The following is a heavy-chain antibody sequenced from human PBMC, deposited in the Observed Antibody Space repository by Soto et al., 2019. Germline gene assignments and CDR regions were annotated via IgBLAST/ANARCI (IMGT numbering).Heavy chain of an antibody. Sequence: QLVESGGCVVQPGRSLRLSCRAFGFPFSTYTMHWVRQAPGKGLEWVAIISSDGKNKYYADSLKGRLDVFRDNSKDTLSLQINTLRTDDAATYYCATDPVTSLTPNHGFYYFGMDVWGQGTTVTVSS. CDR3: ATDPVTSLTPNHGFYYFGMDV. CDR2: ISSDGKNK. D-gene: IGHD2-21*02. V-gene: IGHV3-30*09. CDR1: GFPFSTYT. J-gene: IGHJ6*02.